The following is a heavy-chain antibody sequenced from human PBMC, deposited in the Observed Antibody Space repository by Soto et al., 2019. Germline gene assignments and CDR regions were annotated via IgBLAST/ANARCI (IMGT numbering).Heavy chain of an antibody. CDR1: GYTFINYG. CDR3: ARDEVPAANWLDP. CDR2: ISGYNGNT. V-gene: IGHV1-18*01. J-gene: IGHJ5*02. Sequence: QVPLVQSAAEVKKPGASVKVSCKASGYTFINYGITWVRQAPGQGLEWMGWISGYNGNTNYAQKFQGRLTMTTDTSTSTAYMELRSLRSDDTAIYYCARDEVPAANWLDPWGQGTLVTVSS. D-gene: IGHD2-2*01.